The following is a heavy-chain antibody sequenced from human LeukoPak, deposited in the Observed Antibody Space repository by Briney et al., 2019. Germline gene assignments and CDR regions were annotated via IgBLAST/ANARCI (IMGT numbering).Heavy chain of an antibody. CDR1: GGTFSSYA. Sequence: SVKVSCKASGGTFSSYAISWVRQAPGQGLEWMGGIIPIFGTANYAQKFQGRVTITADKSTSTAYMELSSLRSEDTAVYYCARGRIVVPRVVNYYYYYGMVVWGKGTTVTVSS. CDR2: IIPIFGTA. V-gene: IGHV1-69*06. CDR3: ARGRIVVPRVVNYYYYYGMVV. J-gene: IGHJ6*04. D-gene: IGHD2-2*01.